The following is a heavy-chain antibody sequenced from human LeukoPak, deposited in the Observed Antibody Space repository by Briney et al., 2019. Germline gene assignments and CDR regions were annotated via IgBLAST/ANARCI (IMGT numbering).Heavy chain of an antibody. CDR1: GYTFTGYY. V-gene: IGHV1-2*02. D-gene: IGHD6-19*01. CDR3: ARGGYSSGGSLGFGP. CDR2: INPNSGAT. J-gene: IGHJ5*02. Sequence: ASVKVSCKASGYTFTGYYMHWARQAPGQGLEWMGWINPNSGATNYAQRVQGRVTVTRDTSISTAYMKLSRLTSDDTAGYYCARGGYSSGGSLGFGPWGQGTLVTVSS.